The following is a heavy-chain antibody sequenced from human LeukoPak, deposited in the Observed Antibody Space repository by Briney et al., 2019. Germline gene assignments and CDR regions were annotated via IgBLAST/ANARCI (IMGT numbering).Heavy chain of an antibody. J-gene: IGHJ4*02. CDR1: GFTFSSYA. CDR2: ISATGYTT. V-gene: IGHV3-23*01. D-gene: IGHD5-18*01. CDR3: ARPVDTAMSDPSFDY. Sequence: PGGSLRLSCAASGFTFSSYAMSWVRQAPGKGLEYVSSISATGYTTYYTDSVKGRFTISRDNSKNTLYLQMNSLRAEDTAVYYCARPVDTAMSDPSFDYWGQGTLVTVSS.